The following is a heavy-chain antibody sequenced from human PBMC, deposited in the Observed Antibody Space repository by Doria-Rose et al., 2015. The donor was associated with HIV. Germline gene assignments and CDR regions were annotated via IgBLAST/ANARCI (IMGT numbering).Heavy chain of an antibody. CDR2: IYPGDSAT. J-gene: IGHJ4*02. D-gene: IGHD4-17*01. V-gene: IGHV5-51*03. CDR1: EYRFTSYW. CDR3: ARLKTAIDDYGDYTDKFYFDF. Sequence: GAEVKRAGESLKISCKGSEYRFTSYWIGWVRQMPGKGLECMGIIYPGDSATRYRPSFQGQVTMSVDKSNNTAYLQWSRLKASDSAMYYCARLKTAIDDYGDYTDKFYFDFWGQGTLVTVSS.